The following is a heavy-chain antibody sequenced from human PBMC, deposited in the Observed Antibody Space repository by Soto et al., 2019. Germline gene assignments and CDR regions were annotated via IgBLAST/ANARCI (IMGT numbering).Heavy chain of an antibody. CDR3: APHTLDTGMPSGY. D-gene: IGHD5-18*01. CDR2: ISAYNGNT. V-gene: IGHV1-18*01. Sequence: VSVKVYWKAAGYSFSIYGISWGRQAPGQGLEWMGWISAYNGNTNYAQKLQGRVTLTTDTSTSTAYMELRSLRSDDTAVYYCAPHTLDTGMPSGYWGQGTLVTVSS. J-gene: IGHJ4*02. CDR1: GYSFSIYG.